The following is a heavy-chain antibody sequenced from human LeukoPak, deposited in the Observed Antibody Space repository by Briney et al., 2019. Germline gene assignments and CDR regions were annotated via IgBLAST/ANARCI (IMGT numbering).Heavy chain of an antibody. V-gene: IGHV1-69*01. CDR1: GGTFSSYA. J-gene: IGHJ3*02. CDR2: IIPIFGTA. D-gene: IGHD2/OR15-2a*01. CDR3: ARVAILRRAFDI. Sequence: SVKVSCKASGGTFSSYAFSWVRQAPAQGLEWMGGIIPIFGTANYAQKFQGRVTITADESTSTAYMELSSLRSEDTAVYYCARVAILRRAFDIWGQGTMVTVSS.